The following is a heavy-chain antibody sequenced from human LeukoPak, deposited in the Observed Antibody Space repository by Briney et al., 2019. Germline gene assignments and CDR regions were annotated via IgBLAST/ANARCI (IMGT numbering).Heavy chain of an antibody. Sequence: SETLSLTCTVSGGSISSGDYYWSWIRQPPGKGLEWIGYIYYSGSTYYNPSLKSRVTISVDTSKNQFSLKLSSVTAADTAVYYCARDMSPSHYDILTGYYPLWGQGTLVTVSS. CDR3: ARDMSPSHYDILTGYYPL. CDR1: GGSISSGDYY. D-gene: IGHD3-9*01. V-gene: IGHV4-30-4*01. J-gene: IGHJ4*02. CDR2: IYYSGST.